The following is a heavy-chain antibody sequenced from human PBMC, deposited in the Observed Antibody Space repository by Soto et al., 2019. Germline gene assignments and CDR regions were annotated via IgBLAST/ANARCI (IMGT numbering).Heavy chain of an antibody. D-gene: IGHD1-7*01. CDR2: IYRTEST. CDR1: GGSFTSNNW. CDR3: ASRDPGTSVDY. J-gene: IGHJ4*02. Sequence: QVQLQESGPGLVKPSGTLSLTCAVSGGSFTSNNWWTWVRQPPGQGLEWIGEIYRTESTNYNPSLKSRVTTSLDKSENQCSLKVTSLTAADTAVYYCASRDPGTSVDYWGQGTLVTVSS. V-gene: IGHV4-4*02.